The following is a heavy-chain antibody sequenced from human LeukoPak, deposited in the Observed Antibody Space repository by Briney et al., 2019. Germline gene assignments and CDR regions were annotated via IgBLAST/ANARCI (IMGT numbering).Heavy chain of an antibody. Sequence: GASVKVSCKASGYTFTSYAMNWVRQAPGQGLEWMGWINTNTGNPTYAQGFTGRFVFSLDTSVSTAYLQISSLKAEDTAVYYCARDNRPYGYSYGYVDAFDIWGQGTMVTVSS. CDR1: GYTFTSYA. CDR2: INTNTGNP. CDR3: ARDNRPYGYSYGYVDAFDI. J-gene: IGHJ3*02. D-gene: IGHD5-18*01. V-gene: IGHV7-4-1*02.